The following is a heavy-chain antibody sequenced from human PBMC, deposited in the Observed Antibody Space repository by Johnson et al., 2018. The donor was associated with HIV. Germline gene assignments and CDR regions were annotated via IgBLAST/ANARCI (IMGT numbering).Heavy chain of an antibody. CDR3: ARDYWNYGSSAFDI. V-gene: IGHV3-9*01. J-gene: IGHJ3*02. CDR1: GFTFDDYA. D-gene: IGHD1-7*01. Sequence: VQLVESGGGLVQPGRSLRLSCAASGFTFDDYAMHWVRQAPGKGLEWVSGISWNSGSIGYADSVKGRFTISRDNAKNSLYLQMNSLRAEDTAVYYCARDYWNYGSSAFDIWGQGTMVTVSS. CDR2: ISWNSGSI.